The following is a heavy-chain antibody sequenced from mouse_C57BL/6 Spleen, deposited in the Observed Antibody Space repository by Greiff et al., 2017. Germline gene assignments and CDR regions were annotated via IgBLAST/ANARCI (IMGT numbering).Heavy chain of an antibody. V-gene: IGHV1-78*01. CDR2: IYPRDGST. Sequence: VQLQQSDAELVKPGASVKISCKVSGYTFTDHTIHWMKQRPEQGLEWIGYIYPRDGSTKYNEKFKGKATLTADKSSSTAYMQLNSLTSEDSAVYFCARHAAQEGPLVYFDYWGQGTTLTVSS. CDR3: ARHAAQEGPLVYFDY. J-gene: IGHJ2*01. D-gene: IGHD3-2*02. CDR1: GYTFTDHT.